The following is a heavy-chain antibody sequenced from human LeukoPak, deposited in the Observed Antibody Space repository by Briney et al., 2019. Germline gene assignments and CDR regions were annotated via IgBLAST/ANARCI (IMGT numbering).Heavy chain of an antibody. Sequence: SEILSLTCAVYGGSFSGYYWSWIRQPPGKGLEWIGEINHSGSTNYNPSLKSRVTISVDTSKNQFSLKLSSVTAADTAVYYCARLVVVAATGAYNWFDPWGQGTLVTVSS. V-gene: IGHV4-34*01. CDR3: ARLVVVAATGAYNWFDP. CDR1: GGSFSGYY. D-gene: IGHD2-15*01. CDR2: INHSGST. J-gene: IGHJ5*02.